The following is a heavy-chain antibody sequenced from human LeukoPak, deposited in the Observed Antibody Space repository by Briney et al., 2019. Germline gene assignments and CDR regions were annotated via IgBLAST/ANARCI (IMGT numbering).Heavy chain of an antibody. CDR1: GGTFSSYA. V-gene: IGHV1-69*13. Sequence: GASVKVSCKASGGTFSSYAISWVRQAPGQGLEWMGGIIPIFGTANYAQKFQGRVTITADESTSTAYMELSSQRSEDTAVYYCARERYYGSGSYYKGQPFDYWGQGTLVTVSS. CDR3: ARERYYGSGSYYKGQPFDY. CDR2: IIPIFGTA. J-gene: IGHJ4*02. D-gene: IGHD3-10*01.